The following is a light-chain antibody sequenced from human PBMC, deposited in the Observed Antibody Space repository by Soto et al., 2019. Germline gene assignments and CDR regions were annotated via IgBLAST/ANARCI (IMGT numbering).Light chain of an antibody. CDR2: AAS. Sequence: DIQMTQSPSSLSASVGDRVTITCRASQSIGSYLNWYQQKPGKAPKLLIYAASSLQSGVPSRFSGSGSGTYFPLPISILQPENFATYNCQHIYSPPLSPSGPGTKVIIK. V-gene: IGKV1-39*01. CDR3: QHIYSPPLSP. CDR1: QSIGSY. J-gene: IGKJ3*01.